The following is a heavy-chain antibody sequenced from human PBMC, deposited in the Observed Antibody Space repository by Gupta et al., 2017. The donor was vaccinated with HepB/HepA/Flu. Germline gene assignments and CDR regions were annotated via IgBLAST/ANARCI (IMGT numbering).Heavy chain of an antibody. CDR3: ARGRFCSSRGCYDGLRDWFDP. V-gene: IGHV3-33*01. Sequence: QVQLVESGGGVVQPGTSLRLSCAASGFTFSSYGMHWVRQAPGKGLEWVAVIWYDGSKKYYADSVKGRFTISRDNSKNTLDLQMNSLRAEDTAVYYCARGRFCSSRGCYDGLRDWFDPWGQGTLVTVSS. CDR2: IWYDGSKK. CDR1: GFTFSSYG. J-gene: IGHJ5*02. D-gene: IGHD2-2*01.